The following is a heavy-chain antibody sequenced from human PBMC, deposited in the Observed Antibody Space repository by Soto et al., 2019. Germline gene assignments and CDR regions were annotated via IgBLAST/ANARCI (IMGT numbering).Heavy chain of an antibody. J-gene: IGHJ4*02. V-gene: IGHV3-11*01. CDR2: ISGSGTTI. D-gene: IGHD3-10*01. Sequence: PGGSLRLSCAASGFTFSDYYMSWIRQAPGKGLECVSYISGSGTTIYSANSVRGRFTISRDNAKNSLYLQMNSLGAEDTAVYFCARDKGYYVSGTSYYFDYWGQGALVTVSS. CDR3: ARDKGYYVSGTSYYFDY. CDR1: GFTFSDYY.